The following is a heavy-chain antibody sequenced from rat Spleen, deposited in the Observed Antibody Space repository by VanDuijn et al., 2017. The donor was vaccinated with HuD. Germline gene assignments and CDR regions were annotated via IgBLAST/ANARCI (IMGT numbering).Heavy chain of an antibody. D-gene: IGHD1-5*01. CDR3: NRDEYRDNWERFAC. J-gene: IGHJ3*01. CDR2: ISSGGNT. Sequence: QVQLKESGPGLVQPSQTLSLTCTVSGFPLSNNGVSWVRQPPGNVLEWIAAISSGGNTYYNSDLKTRLSISRDTSKSQVFLKMNSLQTEDTAIYFCNRDEYRDNWERFACWGQGTRVTVSS. CDR1: GFPLSNNG. V-gene: IGHV2S12*01.